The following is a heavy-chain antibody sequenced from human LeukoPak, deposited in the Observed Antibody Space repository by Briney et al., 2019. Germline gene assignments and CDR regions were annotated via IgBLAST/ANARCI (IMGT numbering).Heavy chain of an antibody. CDR2: INPNSGGT. Sequence: ASVKVSCKASGYTFTGYYMHWVRQAPGQGLEWMGWINPNSGGTNYAQKFQGWVTMTRDTSISTAYMELSRLRSDDTAVYYCAKGHSSWTRKNHYFDYWGQGTLVTVSS. D-gene: IGHD6-13*01. CDR3: AKGHSSWTRKNHYFDY. V-gene: IGHV1-2*04. CDR1: GYTFTGYY. J-gene: IGHJ4*02.